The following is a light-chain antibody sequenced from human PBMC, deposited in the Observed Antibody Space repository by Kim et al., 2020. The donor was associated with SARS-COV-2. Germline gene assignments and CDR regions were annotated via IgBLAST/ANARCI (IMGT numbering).Light chain of an antibody. J-gene: IGLJ3*02. Sequence: GQRVTISCSGSSSNIGSNTVNWYQQFPGTAPQLLIDTDARRPSGVSDRVSCSKSGTSASLAISALRSEDEADYYCATWDDSLDVWMFGGGTQLTVL. V-gene: IGLV1-44*01. CDR1: SSNIGSNT. CDR3: ATWDDSLDVWM. CDR2: TDA.